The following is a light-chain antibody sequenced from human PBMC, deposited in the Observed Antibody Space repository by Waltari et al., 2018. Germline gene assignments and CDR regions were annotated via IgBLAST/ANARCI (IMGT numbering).Light chain of an antibody. CDR2: GAS. CDR1: QSVRGS. Sequence: EIVLTQSPGTLSLSPGERATLSCRASQSVRGSLAWYQQKAGQAPRLLIYGASSRATGIPDRFSGSGSGTDFSLTISRLEPEDFAVYYCQLYVRLPATFGQGTKVEI. J-gene: IGKJ1*01. V-gene: IGKV3-20*01. CDR3: QLYVRLPAT.